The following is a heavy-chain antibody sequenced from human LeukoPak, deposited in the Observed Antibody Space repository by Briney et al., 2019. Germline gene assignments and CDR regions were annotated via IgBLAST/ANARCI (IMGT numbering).Heavy chain of an antibody. J-gene: IGHJ5*02. D-gene: IGHD3-16*01. Sequence: SETLSLTCAVYGGSFSGYYWSWIRQPPGKGLEWIGEINHSGSTNYNPSLKSRVTISVDTSKNQFSLKLSSVTAADTAVYYCARVRRSGGRFDPWGQGTPVTVSS. CDR3: ARVRRSGGRFDP. CDR1: GGSFSGYY. V-gene: IGHV4-34*01. CDR2: INHSGST.